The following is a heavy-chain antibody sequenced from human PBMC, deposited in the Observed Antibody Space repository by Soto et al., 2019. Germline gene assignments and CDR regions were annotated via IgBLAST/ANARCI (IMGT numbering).Heavy chain of an antibody. D-gene: IGHD1-1*01. CDR1: GGTFSSYA. V-gene: IGHV1-69*01. CDR2: IIPVFDTA. CDR3: ARGWNDFPH. J-gene: IGHJ1*01. Sequence: QVQLVQSGAEVKKPGSSVKVSCKASGGTFSSYAISWVRQAPGQGLECMGGIIPVFDTANYAQKFQGRVTINADESTSTVYMELSSLRSEDTAVYYCARGWNDFPHWGQGTLVTVSS.